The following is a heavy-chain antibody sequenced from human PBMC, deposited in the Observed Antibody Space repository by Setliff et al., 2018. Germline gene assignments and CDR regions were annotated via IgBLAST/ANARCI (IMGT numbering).Heavy chain of an antibody. Sequence: TSETLSLTCSVSGGSISSGSYYWGWIRQSPGKGLAWIGSMYYSGSTYYNPSPKGRVTLSVDATKYQFSLKLTSMTAADTAVYFCARHLLVQGTYHFDYWGQGSPVTVSS. V-gene: IGHV4-39*01. CDR3: ARHLLVQGTYHFDY. D-gene: IGHD3-10*01. J-gene: IGHJ4*02. CDR2: MYYSGST. CDR1: GGSISSGSYY.